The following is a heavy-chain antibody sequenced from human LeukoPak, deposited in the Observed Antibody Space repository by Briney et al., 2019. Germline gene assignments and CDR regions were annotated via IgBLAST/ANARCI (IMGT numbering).Heavy chain of an antibody. CDR1: GFTFSSYS. CDR3: ARVSGGGSGGYELDY. J-gene: IGHJ4*02. D-gene: IGHD5-12*01. V-gene: IGHV3-21*01. CDR2: ISSSSSYI. Sequence: PGGSLRLSCAVSGFTFSSYSMNWVRQAPGKGLEWVSSISSSSSYIYYADPVKGRFTISRDNAKNSLYLQMNSLRAEDTAVYYCARVSGGGSGGYELDYWGQGTLVTVSS.